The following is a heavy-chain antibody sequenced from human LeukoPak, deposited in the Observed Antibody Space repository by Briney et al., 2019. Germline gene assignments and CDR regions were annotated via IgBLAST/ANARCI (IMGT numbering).Heavy chain of an antibody. CDR3: ATHPTSSVT. V-gene: IGHV3-48*03. CDR1: GFSFSSYE. Sequence: GGSLRLSCEASGFSFSSYEMNWVRQAPGKGLEWVSYISSSGSSIYYADSVKGRFTISRDNSKTTLYLQMNSLRAEDTAVYYCATHPTSSVTWGQGILVTVSS. J-gene: IGHJ1*01. D-gene: IGHD6-19*01. CDR2: ISSSGSSI.